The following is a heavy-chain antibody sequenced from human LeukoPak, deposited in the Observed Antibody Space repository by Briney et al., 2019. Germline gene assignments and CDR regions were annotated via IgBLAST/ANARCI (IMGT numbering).Heavy chain of an antibody. Sequence: GGSQKLSCAASWFTFSGSDMHWVRQASGKGLEWVGRIRSKANSYATAYAASVKGRLTISRDNSKNTAYLQMNSLKTEGTAVYFCTRQSSYYDSSGYYSYWGQGTLVTVSS. J-gene: IGHJ4*02. D-gene: IGHD3-22*01. V-gene: IGHV3-73*01. CDR1: WFTFSGSD. CDR2: IRSKANSYAT. CDR3: TRQSSYYDSSGYYSY.